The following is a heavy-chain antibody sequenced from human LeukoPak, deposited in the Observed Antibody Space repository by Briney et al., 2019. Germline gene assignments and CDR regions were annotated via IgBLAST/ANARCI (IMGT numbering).Heavy chain of an antibody. CDR1: GGSFSGYY. CDR2: INHSGST. CDR3: ARGIAHDYGDY. V-gene: IGHV4-34*01. Sequence: SETLSLTCAVYGGSFSGYYWSWIRQPPGKGLEWIGEINHSGSTNYNPSLKSRVTISVDTSKNQFSLKLSSVTAADTAVYYCARGIAHDYGDYWGQGTLVTVSS. J-gene: IGHJ4*02.